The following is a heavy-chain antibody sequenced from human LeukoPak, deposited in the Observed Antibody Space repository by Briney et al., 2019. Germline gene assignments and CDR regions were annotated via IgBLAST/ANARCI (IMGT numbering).Heavy chain of an antibody. CDR2: INPNSGGT. J-gene: IGHJ5*02. V-gene: IGHV1-2*02. CDR3: ARVSKDTILRPSITSEVNRFDP. CDR1: GYTFTGYY. Sequence: ASVKVSCKASGYTFTGYYMHWVRQAPGQGLEWMGWINPNSGGTNYAQKFQGRVTMTRDTSISTAYMELSRLRSDDTAVYYCARVSKDTILRPSITSEVNRFDPWGQGTLVTVSS. D-gene: IGHD3-9*01.